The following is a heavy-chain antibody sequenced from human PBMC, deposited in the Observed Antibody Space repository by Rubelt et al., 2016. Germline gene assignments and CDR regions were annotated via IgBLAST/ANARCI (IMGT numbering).Heavy chain of an antibody. CDR1: GGSISSGDYY. CDR3: ARAVLTYGMDV. J-gene: IGHJ6*02. CDR2: ISYAGST. V-gene: IGHV4-31*03. Sequence: QVQLHESGPGLVKPSQTLSLTCTVSGGSISSGDYYWGWIRPHPGKGLEWIGYISYAGSTYYHPSLKSRVTISVETAKNQLALKWSSVTAADTGVYYCARAVLTYGMDVWGQGTTVTVSS. D-gene: IGHD3-10*01.